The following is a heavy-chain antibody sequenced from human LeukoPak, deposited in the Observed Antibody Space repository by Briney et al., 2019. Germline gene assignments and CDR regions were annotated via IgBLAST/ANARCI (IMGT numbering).Heavy chain of an antibody. J-gene: IGHJ5*02. CDR1: GGSISSGDYY. CDR2: IYYSGST. Sequence: SETLSLTCTVSGGSISSGDYYWSWIRQPPWKGLEWIGYIYYSGSTNYNPSLKSRVTISVDTSKNQFSLKLSSVTAADTAVYYCARVRGGNWFDPWGQGTLVTVSS. V-gene: IGHV4-61*08. CDR3: ARVRGGNWFDP.